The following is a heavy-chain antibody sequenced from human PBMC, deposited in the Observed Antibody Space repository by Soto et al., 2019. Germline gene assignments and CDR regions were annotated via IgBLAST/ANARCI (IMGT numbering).Heavy chain of an antibody. D-gene: IGHD6-13*01. V-gene: IGHV1-2*04. J-gene: IGHJ6*02. CDR2: INPNSGGT. CDR3: ARGGAAAGTYYYYYGMDV. CDR1: GYPFTGYY. Sequence: ASVKVSCKASGYPFTGYYIHWVRQAPGQGLEWMGWINPNSGGTNYAQKFQGWVTMTRDTSISTAYMELSRLRSDDTAVYYCARGGAAAGTYYYYYGMDVWGQGTTVTVSS.